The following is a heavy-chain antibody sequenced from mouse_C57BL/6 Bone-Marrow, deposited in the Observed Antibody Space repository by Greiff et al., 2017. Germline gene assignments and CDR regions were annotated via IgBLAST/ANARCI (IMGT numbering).Heavy chain of an antibody. CDR3: ARSGPLGRSFDD. V-gene: IGHV1-55*01. CDR1: GYTFTSYW. Sequence: QVQLQQPGAELVKPGASVKMSCKASGYTFTSYWITWVKQRPGQGLGWIGDIHPTSGRTNYNEKFKSKAILTVDTSSNTAYMQLSSLTSEDSAVFYCARSGPLGRSFDDWGQGTTLTVSS. D-gene: IGHD4-1*01. J-gene: IGHJ2*01. CDR2: IHPTSGRT.